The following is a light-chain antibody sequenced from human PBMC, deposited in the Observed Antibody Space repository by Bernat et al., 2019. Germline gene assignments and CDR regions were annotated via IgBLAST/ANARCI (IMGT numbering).Light chain of an antibody. CDR3: MQATQFPWT. CDR2: KIS. Sequence: DIVMTQTPLSSPVTLGQPASISCRSSQILLDDDGKTFLSWLHQRPGQPPRLLIYKISNRFPGVPDRFTGSGAGTNFTLKISRVEAEDVGIYYCMQATQFPWTFGQGTKVEIE. V-gene: IGKV2-24*01. J-gene: IGKJ1*01. CDR1: QILLDDDGKTF.